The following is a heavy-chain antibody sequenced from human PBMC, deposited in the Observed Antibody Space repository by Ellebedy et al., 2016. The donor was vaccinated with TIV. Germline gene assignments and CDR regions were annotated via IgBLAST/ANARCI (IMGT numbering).Heavy chain of an antibody. D-gene: IGHD4-17*01. CDR1: GYTFTSYG. CDR3: ARGNYGAREDY. CDR2: ISGYNGNT. Sequence: ASVKVSXKASGYTFTSYGISWVRQAPGQGLEWMGWISGYNGNTNYAQKFQGRVTMTRNTSISTAYMELSSLRSEDTAVYYCARGNYGAREDYWGQGSLVTVSS. V-gene: IGHV1-18*01. J-gene: IGHJ4*02.